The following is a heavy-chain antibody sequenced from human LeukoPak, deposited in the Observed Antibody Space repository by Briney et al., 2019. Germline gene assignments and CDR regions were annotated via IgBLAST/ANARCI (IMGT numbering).Heavy chain of an antibody. CDR1: GFTFNNYL. Sequence: GGSLRLSCTASGFTFNNYLMSWVRQAPGKGPEWVSVLFTGGAGALYADSVRGRFTISGDTSKTTLYLQMNGLRAEDTALYYCAKECDYSPGHKFDLWGRGTLVTVSS. CDR3: AKECDYSPGHKFDL. J-gene: IGHJ5*02. V-gene: IGHV3-23*03. D-gene: IGHD3-10*01. CDR2: LFTGGAGA.